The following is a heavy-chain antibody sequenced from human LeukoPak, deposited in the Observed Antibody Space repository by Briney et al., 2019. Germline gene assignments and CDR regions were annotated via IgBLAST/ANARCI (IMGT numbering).Heavy chain of an antibody. J-gene: IGHJ4*02. CDR3: ARDPVAGAIPLAY. CDR2: INPNNCGT. Sequence: GASVKVSCKASGYTFTGYYMHWVRQAPGQGLELMGRINPNNCGTNYAQKFQGRVTMTRDTSISTAYMELSRLRSDDTAVYYCARDPVAGAIPLAYWGQGTLVTVSS. V-gene: IGHV1-2*06. D-gene: IGHD6-19*01. CDR1: GYTFTGYY.